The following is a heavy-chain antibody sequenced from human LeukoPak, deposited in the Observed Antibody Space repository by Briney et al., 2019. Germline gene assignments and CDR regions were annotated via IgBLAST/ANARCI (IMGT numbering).Heavy chain of an antibody. CDR2: INHSGST. CDR1: GGSFSGYY. CDR3: ARSAKQWLVNWFDP. Sequence: PSETLSHTCAVYGGSFSGYYWGWIRQPPGKGLEWIGEINHSGSTNYNPSLKSRVTISVDTSKNQFSLKLSSVTAADTAVYYCARSAKQWLVNWFDPWGQGTLVTVSS. J-gene: IGHJ5*02. V-gene: IGHV4-34*01. D-gene: IGHD6-19*01.